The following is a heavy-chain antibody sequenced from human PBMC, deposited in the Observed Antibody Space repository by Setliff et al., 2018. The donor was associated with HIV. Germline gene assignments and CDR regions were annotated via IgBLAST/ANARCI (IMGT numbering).Heavy chain of an antibody. V-gene: IGHV4-39*01. CDR3: ARGGNYESWTGYPADYYYYMDV. CDR2: IHYSGST. D-gene: IGHD3-3*01. CDR1: GGSISGTNYV. Sequence: PSETLSLTCTVYGGSISGTNYVWGWIRQTPRKGLEWIGTIHYSGSTYHNPSLESRITMSVDTSKNQFFLRLNSVSAADTAVYYCARGGNYESWTGYPADYYYYMDVWGKGTTVTV. J-gene: IGHJ6*03.